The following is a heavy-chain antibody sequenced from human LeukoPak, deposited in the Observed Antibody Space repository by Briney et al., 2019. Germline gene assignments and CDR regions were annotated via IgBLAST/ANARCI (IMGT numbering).Heavy chain of an antibody. CDR1: GFTFSTYW. CDR3: ARDEGDQWQPLDY. J-gene: IGHJ4*02. CDR2: INSDGSST. D-gene: IGHD6-19*01. V-gene: IGHV3-74*01. Sequence: PGGSLRLSCAASGFTFSTYWMHWVRQAPGKGLVWVSRINSDGSSTIYADSVKGRFTMSRGNAKKTLYLQMNSLRAEDTAVYYCARDEGDQWQPLDYWGQGTLVTVSS.